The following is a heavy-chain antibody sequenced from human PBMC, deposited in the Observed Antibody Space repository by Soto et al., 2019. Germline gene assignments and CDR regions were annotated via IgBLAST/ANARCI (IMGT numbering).Heavy chain of an antibody. CDR3: ARSGYSGYDSDY. CDR1: GYTFTSYD. CDR2: MNPNSGNT. J-gene: IGHJ4*02. D-gene: IGHD5-12*01. V-gene: IGHV1-8*01. Sequence: GASLKVSCKASGYTFTSYDNNWVRQATGQGREWMGWMNPNSGNTGYAQKLQGRVTMTRNTSISTAYMELSSLRSEDTAVYYCARSGYSGYDSDYWGQGSLVTVSS.